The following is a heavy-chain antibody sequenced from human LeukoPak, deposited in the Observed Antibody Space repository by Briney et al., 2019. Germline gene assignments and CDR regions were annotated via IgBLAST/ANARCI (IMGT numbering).Heavy chain of an antibody. J-gene: IGHJ4*02. V-gene: IGHV3-23*01. CDR1: GFTFSSYG. CDR3: AKPQWLVDGVDY. CDR2: ISGSGGST. Sequence: GGTLRLSCAASGFTFSSYGMSWVRQAPGKGLEWVSAISGSGGSTYYADSVKGRFTISRDNSKNTLYLQMNSLRAEDTAVYYCAKPQWLVDGVDYWGQGTLVTVSS. D-gene: IGHD6-19*01.